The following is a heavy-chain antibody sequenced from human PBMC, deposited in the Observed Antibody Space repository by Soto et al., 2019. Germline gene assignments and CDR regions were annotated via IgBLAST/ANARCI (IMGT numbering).Heavy chain of an antibody. V-gene: IGHV3-7*01. J-gene: IGHJ4*02. CDR1: GFTFSSYW. CDR3: ARIGSWALNFDY. Sequence: PGGSLRLSCAVSGFTFSSYWMSWVRQAPGRGLEWVATIAHDGSEKFYVDSVKGRFTISRDNSKNTLYLQMNSLRVEDTAVYYCARIGSWALNFDYWGQGTQVTVSS. CDR2: IAHDGSEK. D-gene: IGHD6-13*01.